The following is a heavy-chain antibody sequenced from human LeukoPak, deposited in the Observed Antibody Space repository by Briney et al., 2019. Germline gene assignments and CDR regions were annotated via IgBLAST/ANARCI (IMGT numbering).Heavy chain of an antibody. CDR2: IIPILGIA. CDR3: ARASARYSYGALEY. J-gene: IGHJ4*02. Sequence: AASVKVSCKASGGTFSSYTISWVRQDPGQGLEWMGRIIPILGIANYAQKFQGRVTITADKSTSTAYMELSSLRSEDTAVYYCARASARYSYGALEYWGQGTLVTVSS. V-gene: IGHV1-69*02. D-gene: IGHD5-18*01. CDR1: GGTFSSYT.